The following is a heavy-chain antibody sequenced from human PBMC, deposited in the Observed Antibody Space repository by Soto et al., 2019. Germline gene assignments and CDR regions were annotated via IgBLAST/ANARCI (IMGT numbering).Heavy chain of an antibody. CDR1: GFSLSNSGVG. J-gene: IGHJ6*02. Sequence: QITLKESGPTLGKPTQPLTLTCTFSGFSLSNSGVGVGWIRQPPGKALEWLALIYWADDKRYSPSLKSRLTHTKTTSTNQVVLTITDMDPVDTATYYCARSTEVPDYYYYGMDVWGQGTTVTVSS. D-gene: IGHD2-21*02. V-gene: IGHV2-5*02. CDR2: IYWADDK. CDR3: ARSTEVPDYYYYGMDV.